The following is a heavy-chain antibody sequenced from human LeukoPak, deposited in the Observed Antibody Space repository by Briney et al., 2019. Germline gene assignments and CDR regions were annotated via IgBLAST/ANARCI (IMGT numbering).Heavy chain of an antibody. J-gene: IGHJ4*02. D-gene: IGHD3-10*01. V-gene: IGHV3-23*01. CDR3: ARERTPKPYYGSGDYDRYFEN. CDR2: ISGSGGYT. Sequence: GGSLRLPCAASGFTFSSYGMSWVRQAPGKGLEWVSAISGSGGYTYFADSVKGRFTISRDNSKNTLYLQMVSLRADDTAVYYCARERTPKPYYGSGDYDRYFENWGQGTLVTVSS. CDR1: GFTFSSYG.